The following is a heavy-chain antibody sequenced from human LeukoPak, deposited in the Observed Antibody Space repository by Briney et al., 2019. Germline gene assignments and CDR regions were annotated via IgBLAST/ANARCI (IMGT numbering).Heavy chain of an antibody. CDR1: GGSISSGDYY. CDR2: IYYSGST. CDR3: ARESMRSASDY. V-gene: IGHV4-30-4*01. J-gene: IGHJ4*02. D-gene: IGHD2/OR15-2a*01. Sequence: KSSETLSLTCTVSGGSISSGDYYWSWIRQPPGKGLEWIGYIYYSGSTYYNPSLKSRVTISVDTSKNQFSLKLSSVTAADTAVYYCARESMRSASDYWGQGTLVTVSS.